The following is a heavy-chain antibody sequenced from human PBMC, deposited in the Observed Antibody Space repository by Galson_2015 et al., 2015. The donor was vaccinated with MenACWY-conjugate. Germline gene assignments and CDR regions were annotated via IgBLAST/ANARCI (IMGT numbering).Heavy chain of an antibody. J-gene: IGHJ4*02. CDR1: GYTFTSYA. V-gene: IGHV1-3*01. CDR2: INAGNGNT. CDR3: ARVRRYYYDSSGYLFDY. D-gene: IGHD3-22*01. Sequence: SVKVSCKASGYTFTSYAMHWVRQAPGQRLEWMGWINAGNGNTKYSQKFQGRVTITRDTSASTAYMELSSLRSEDTAVYYCARVRRYYYDSSGYLFDYWGQGTLVTVSS.